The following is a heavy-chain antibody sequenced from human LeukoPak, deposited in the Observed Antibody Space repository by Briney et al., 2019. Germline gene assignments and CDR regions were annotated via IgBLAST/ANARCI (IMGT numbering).Heavy chain of an antibody. V-gene: IGHV3-23*01. D-gene: IGHD4-17*01. Sequence: PGGSLRLSCAASGFTFSSYAMSWVRQAPGKGLEWVSAISGSGGSTYYADSVKGRFTISRDNSKNTLYLQMNSLRAEDTAVYYCAARMPPTTVTYLDYWGQGTLVTVSS. J-gene: IGHJ4*02. CDR1: GFTFSSYA. CDR3: AARMPPTTVTYLDY. CDR2: ISGSGGST.